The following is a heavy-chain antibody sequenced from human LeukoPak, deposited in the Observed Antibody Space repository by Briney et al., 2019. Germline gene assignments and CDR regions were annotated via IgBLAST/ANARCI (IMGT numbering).Heavy chain of an antibody. Sequence: ASVKVSCKASGYTFTGYYMHRLRQAPGQGLEWLGLINPSGSSTLYAQKFQGRVTMTRDMSTTTDYMELSSLRSEDTAVYYCARDNSVGDVAWWFDPWGQGTLVTVSS. V-gene: IGHV1-46*01. J-gene: IGHJ5*02. D-gene: IGHD1-26*01. CDR1: GYTFTGYY. CDR2: INPSGSST. CDR3: ARDNSVGDVAWWFDP.